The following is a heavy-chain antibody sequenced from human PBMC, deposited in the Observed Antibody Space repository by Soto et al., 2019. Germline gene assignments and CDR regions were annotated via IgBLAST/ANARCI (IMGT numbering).Heavy chain of an antibody. Sequence: GGSLRLSCAASGFTFNHYAMSWDRQAPGKGLAWVSTITGSGDSAYYADSVKGRFTISRDNSKNTLYLQMDSLTADDTAVYYCATPYCSGGGCYDYWGQGTLVTVSS. J-gene: IGHJ4*02. CDR1: GFTFNHYA. D-gene: IGHD2-15*01. V-gene: IGHV3-23*01. CDR3: ATPYCSGGGCYDY. CDR2: ITGSGDSA.